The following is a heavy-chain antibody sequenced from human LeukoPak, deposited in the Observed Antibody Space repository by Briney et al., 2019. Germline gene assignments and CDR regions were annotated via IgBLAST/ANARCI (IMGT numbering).Heavy chain of an antibody. V-gene: IGHV4-30-2*01. D-gene: IGHD6-13*01. CDR2: IYHSGST. CDR3: ASSSSWPPEGY. J-gene: IGHJ4*02. CDR1: GGSISSGGYS. Sequence: PSQTLSLTYAVSGGSISSGGYSWSWIRQPPGKGLEWIGYIYHSGSTYYNPSLKSRVTISVDRSKNQFSLKLSSVTAADTAVYYCASSSSWPPEGYWGQGTLSPSPQ.